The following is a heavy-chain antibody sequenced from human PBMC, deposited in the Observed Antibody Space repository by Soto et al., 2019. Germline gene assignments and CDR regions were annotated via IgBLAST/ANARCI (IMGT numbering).Heavy chain of an antibody. CDR2: IYYSGST. CDR3: ARSSGSYPRDGVIDY. J-gene: IGHJ4*02. D-gene: IGHD1-26*01. V-gene: IGHV4-31*03. Sequence: QVQLQESGPGLVKPSQTLSLTCTVSGGSISSGGYYWSWLRQHPGNGLEWIGYIYYSGSTYYNPSLKSRVTISVDTSKNQFSLKLSSVTAADTAVYYCARSSGSYPRDGVIDYWGQGTLVTVSS. CDR1: GGSISSGGYY.